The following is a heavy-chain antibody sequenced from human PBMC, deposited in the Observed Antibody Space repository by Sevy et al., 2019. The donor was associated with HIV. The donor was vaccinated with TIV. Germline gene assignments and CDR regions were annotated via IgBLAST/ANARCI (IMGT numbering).Heavy chain of an antibody. J-gene: IGHJ6*02. CDR2: INQHGSEK. CDR1: TFTFNDYW. V-gene: IGHV3-7*01. D-gene: IGHD3-16*01. Sequence: GGSLRLSCAASTFTFNDYWMNWVRQAPGKGLEWVANINQHGSEKYFVDSVKGRFTISRDNAKNSLYLQMNSLRAEDTVGYYGARWGGGLDVWGQGTTVTVSS. CDR3: ARWGGGLDV.